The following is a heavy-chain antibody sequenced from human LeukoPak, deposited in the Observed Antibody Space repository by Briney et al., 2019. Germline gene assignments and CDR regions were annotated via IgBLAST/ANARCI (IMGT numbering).Heavy chain of an antibody. J-gene: IGHJ4*02. D-gene: IGHD1-7*01. CDR1: GFTFSSYA. Sequence: GGSLRLSCAASGFTFSSYAMSWVRQAPGKGLEWVSAISGSGGSTCYADSVKGRFTISRDNSKNTLYLQMNSLRAEDTAVYYCAKVKLELPTYHFDYWGQGTLVTVSS. V-gene: IGHV3-23*01. CDR3: AKVKLELPTYHFDY. CDR2: ISGSGGST.